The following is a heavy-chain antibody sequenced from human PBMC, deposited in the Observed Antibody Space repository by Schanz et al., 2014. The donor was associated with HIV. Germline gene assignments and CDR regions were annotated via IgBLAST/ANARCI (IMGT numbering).Heavy chain of an antibody. J-gene: IGHJ4*02. Sequence: QVQLVQSGAEVKKPGASVKVSCKAPGHPFTGYYMHWVRQAPGQGLEWMGWINPSSGGTNYAQKFQGRVTMTRDTSISTAYMELRRLRSDDTAVYYCARDQNVISMVRGVMGGVDYWGQGTLVTVSS. D-gene: IGHD3-10*01. CDR3: ARDQNVISMVRGVMGGVDY. CDR1: GHPFTGYY. CDR2: INPSSGGT. V-gene: IGHV1-2*02.